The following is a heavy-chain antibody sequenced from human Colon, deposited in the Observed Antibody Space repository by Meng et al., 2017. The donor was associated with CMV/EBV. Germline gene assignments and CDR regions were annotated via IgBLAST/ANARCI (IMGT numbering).Heavy chain of an antibody. V-gene: IGHV3-30*02. D-gene: IGHD3-3*01. J-gene: IGHJ4*02. Sequence: GESLKISCAASGFTFSASTMHWVRQTPGKVLEWVSFIHINGGGEQYADAVRGRFTISRDNSKNTLYLQMSSLRADDTAVYYCADDFWMERGYWGPGTLVTVSS. CDR3: ADDFWMERGY. CDR2: IHINGGGE. CDR1: GFTFSAST.